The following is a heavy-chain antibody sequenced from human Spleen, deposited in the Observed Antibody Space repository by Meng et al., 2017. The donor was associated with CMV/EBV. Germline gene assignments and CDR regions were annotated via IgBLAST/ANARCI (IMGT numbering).Heavy chain of an antibody. D-gene: IGHD3-10*01. Sequence: GGSLRLSCAASGFTFSHYEMNWVRQAPGKGLEWISYIGNSGTTIYYTDSVKGRFTVSRDNAKNSLYLQMNSLRAEDTAIYHCARDSIIRGMLFDYWGLGTLVTVSS. J-gene: IGHJ4*02. CDR3: ARDSIIRGMLFDY. CDR1: GFTFSHYE. CDR2: IGNSGTTI. V-gene: IGHV3-48*03.